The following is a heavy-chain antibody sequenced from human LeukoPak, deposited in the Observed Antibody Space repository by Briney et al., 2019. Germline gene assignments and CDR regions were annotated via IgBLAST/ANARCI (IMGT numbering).Heavy chain of an antibody. CDR2: INPNSGGT. J-gene: IGHJ4*02. CDR3: ARLPRNYGDYVAY. V-gene: IGHV1-2*04. D-gene: IGHD4-17*01. CDR1: GYTFTDYY. Sequence: ASLKVSCKASGYTFTDYYIHSVRQAPGHRLEWMGWINPNSGGTNYAQKFQGWVTVTRDTSISTAYMELSRLRSDDTAIYYCARLPRNYGDYVAYWGQGTLVTVSS.